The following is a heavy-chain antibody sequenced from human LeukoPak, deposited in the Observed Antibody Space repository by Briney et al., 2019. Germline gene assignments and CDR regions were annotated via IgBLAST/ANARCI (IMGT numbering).Heavy chain of an antibody. CDR3: ARVWRPFGEYSSSLNI. Sequence: GGSLRLSCAASGFTFSNAWMSWVRQAPGKGLEWVGRIKSKTDGGTTDYAAPVKGRFTISRDNSKNTLYLQMNSLRAEDTAVYYCARVWRPFGEYSSSLNIWGQGTMVTVSS. D-gene: IGHD6-6*01. CDR2: IKSKTDGGTT. CDR1: GFTFSNAW. V-gene: IGHV3-15*01. J-gene: IGHJ3*02.